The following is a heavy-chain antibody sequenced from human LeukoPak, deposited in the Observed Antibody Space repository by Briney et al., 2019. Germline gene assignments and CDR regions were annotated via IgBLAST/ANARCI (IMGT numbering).Heavy chain of an antibody. V-gene: IGHV1-2*02. J-gene: IGHJ3*02. Sequence: ASVKVSCKASGYTFTGYYMHWVRQAPRQGLEWMGWINPNSGGTNYARKFQGRVTMTRDTSISTAYMELSRLRSDDTAVYYCVREGGNAFDIWGQGTMVTVSS. D-gene: IGHD2-15*01. CDR1: GYTFTGYY. CDR3: VREGGNAFDI. CDR2: INPNSGGT.